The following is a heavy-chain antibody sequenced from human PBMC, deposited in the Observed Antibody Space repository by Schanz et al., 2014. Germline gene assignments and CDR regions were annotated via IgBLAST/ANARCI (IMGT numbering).Heavy chain of an antibody. J-gene: IGHJ4*02. Sequence: QVQLVESGGGVVQPGGSLRLSCAASGFTFSSYSMHWVRQAPGKGLEWVAFIRYDGSSKYYADSVRGRFTISRDDSKNTLSLQMNSLRGDDTAIYYCVKGGTNTLDSWGQGTLVTVSS. CDR3: VKGGTNTLDS. V-gene: IGHV3-30*02. CDR1: GFTFSSYS. CDR2: IRYDGSSK.